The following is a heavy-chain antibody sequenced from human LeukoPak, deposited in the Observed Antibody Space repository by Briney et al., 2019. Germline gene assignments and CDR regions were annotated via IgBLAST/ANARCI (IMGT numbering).Heavy chain of an antibody. CDR2: ISGSGGST. Sequence: GGSLRLPCAASGFTFSSYAMSWVRQAPGKGLEWVSAISGSGGSTYYADSVKGRFTISRDNSKNTLYLQMNSLRAEDTAVYYCAKVGGASLYYYYGMDVWGQGTTVTVSS. CDR1: GFTFSSYA. CDR3: AKVGGASLYYYYGMDV. J-gene: IGHJ6*02. V-gene: IGHV3-23*01.